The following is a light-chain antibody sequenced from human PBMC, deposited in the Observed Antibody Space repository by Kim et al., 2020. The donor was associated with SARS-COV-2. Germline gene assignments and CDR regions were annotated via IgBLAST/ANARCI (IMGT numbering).Light chain of an antibody. Sequence: EIVMTQSPATLSVSPGERATLSCRASLSVSTNLAWYQQKPCQAPRLLMYGASTRATGFPARFSASGSGTEFTLTISSLQSEDFAVYYCQQYNSWPLTFGEGTKVEIK. CDR3: QQYNSWPLT. J-gene: IGKJ4*01. V-gene: IGKV3-15*01. CDR2: GAS. CDR1: LSVSTN.